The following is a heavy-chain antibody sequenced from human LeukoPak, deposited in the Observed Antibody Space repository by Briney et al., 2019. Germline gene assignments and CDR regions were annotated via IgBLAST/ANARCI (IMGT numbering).Heavy chain of an antibody. CDR1: GFIFSDYG. CDR2: ISGSGGST. J-gene: IGHJ4*02. V-gene: IGHV3-23*01. Sequence: GGSLRLSCAASGFIFSDYGMSWVRQAPGKGLEWVSAISGSGGSTYYADSVKGRFTISRDNSKNTLYLQMNSLRAEDTAVYYCAKEERFGESYYFDYWGQGTLVTVSS. D-gene: IGHD3-10*01. CDR3: AKEERFGESYYFDY.